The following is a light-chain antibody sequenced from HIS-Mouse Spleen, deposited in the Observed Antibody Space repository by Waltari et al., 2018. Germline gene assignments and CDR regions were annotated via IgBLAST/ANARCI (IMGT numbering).Light chain of an antibody. V-gene: IGLV2-14*01. J-gene: IGLJ3*02. CDR1: SSDVGGYNY. CDR2: EVS. CDR3: SSYTSSSTPNWV. Sequence: QSALTQPASVSGSPGQSITISCTGTSSDVGGYNYVSWYQQHPGKAPKLMIYEVSNRPSGVSNRFSGSKSGNTASLTISGIQAEDEADYYCSSYTSSSTPNWVFGGGTKLTVL.